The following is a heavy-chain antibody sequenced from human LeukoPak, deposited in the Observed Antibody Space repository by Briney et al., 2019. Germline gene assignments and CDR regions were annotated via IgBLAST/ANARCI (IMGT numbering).Heavy chain of an antibody. J-gene: IGHJ4*02. CDR2: IYYSGST. V-gene: IGHV4-39*07. D-gene: IGHD3-10*01. Sequence: SETLSLTCTVSSGSISSSSYYWGWIRQPPGKGLEWIGSIYYSGSTYYNPSLKSRVTISVDTSKNQFSLKLSSVTAADTAVYYCARVSFSGYGPLYYFDYWGQGTLVTVSS. CDR1: SGSISSSSYY. CDR3: ARVSFSGYGPLYYFDY.